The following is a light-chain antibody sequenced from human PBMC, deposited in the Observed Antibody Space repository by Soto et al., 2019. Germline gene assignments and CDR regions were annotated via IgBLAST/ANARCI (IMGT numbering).Light chain of an antibody. CDR2: GAS. V-gene: IGKV1-9*01. Sequence: DIQLTQSPSFLSASVGDRVTITCRASQGISTYLAWYLQRPGKAPKLLIYGASTLQSGVPSRFSGSGTGTEFTITISGLQPEDLGTYYCQQLNSDWYAFGQGTKLEIK. CDR1: QGISTY. J-gene: IGKJ2*01. CDR3: QQLNSDWYA.